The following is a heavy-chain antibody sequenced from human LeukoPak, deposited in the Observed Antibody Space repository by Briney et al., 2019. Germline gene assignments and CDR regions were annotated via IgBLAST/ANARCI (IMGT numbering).Heavy chain of an antibody. CDR2: IWYDGSNK. CDR1: GFTFSSYG. V-gene: IGHV3-33*06. CDR3: AKDLRNGDAYGFLDS. D-gene: IGHD2-21*02. J-gene: IGHJ4*02. Sequence: PGGSLRLSCAASGFTFSSYGMHWVRQAPGKGLEWVAVIWYDGSNKYYADSVKGRFTISKDNSKNTLYLQMDSLRVEDTAIYYCAKDLRNGDAYGFLDSWGQGTLVTVSS.